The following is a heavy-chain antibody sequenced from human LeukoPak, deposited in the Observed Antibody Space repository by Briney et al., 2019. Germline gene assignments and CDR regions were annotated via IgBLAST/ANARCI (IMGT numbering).Heavy chain of an antibody. CDR1: GVSISSYY. D-gene: IGHD3-10*01. J-gene: IGHJ3*02. CDR2: IYYSGST. Sequence: KPSETLSLTCTVSGVSISSYYWSWIRQPPGKGLEWIGYIYYSGSTNYNPSLKSRVTISVDTSKNQFSLKLSSVTAADTAVYYCARLVEYGSGSYYRLTDAFDIWGQGTMVTVSS. V-gene: IGHV4-59*08. CDR3: ARLVEYGSGSYYRLTDAFDI.